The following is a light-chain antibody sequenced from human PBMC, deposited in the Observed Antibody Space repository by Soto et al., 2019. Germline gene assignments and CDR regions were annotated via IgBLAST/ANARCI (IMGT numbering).Light chain of an antibody. CDR1: KNDIGVYDF. J-gene: IGLJ1*01. Sequence: QPPSASGSPGQSVTISCTGTKNDIGVYDFVSWYQHHPGKAPRLIIYEVVQRPSGVPDRFSGSKSGNTASLTVSGLQAADEADHFCKSYAGSNNYVFGSGTKVTVL. CDR3: KSYAGSNNYV. CDR2: EVV. V-gene: IGLV2-8*01.